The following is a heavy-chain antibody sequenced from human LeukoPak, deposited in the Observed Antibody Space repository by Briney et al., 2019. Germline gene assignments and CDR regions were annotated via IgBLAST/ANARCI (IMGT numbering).Heavy chain of an antibody. Sequence: TPSETLSLTCTVSGYSISSGYYWGWIRQPPGKGLEWIGSIYHSGSTYYNPSLKRRVTISVDTAKNQFSLKLSSVTAADTAVYYCARAPRIAAAGPFDVWGQGTMVTVSS. J-gene: IGHJ3*01. D-gene: IGHD6-13*01. CDR1: GYSISSGYY. CDR3: ARAPRIAAAGPFDV. CDR2: IYHSGST. V-gene: IGHV4-38-2*02.